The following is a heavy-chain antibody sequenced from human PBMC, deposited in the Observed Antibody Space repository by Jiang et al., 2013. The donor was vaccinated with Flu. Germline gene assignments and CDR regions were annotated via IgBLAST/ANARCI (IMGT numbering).Heavy chain of an antibody. V-gene: IGHV4-34*01. CDR1: GGSVQWLRT. J-gene: IGHJ4*02. CDR3: ARGSDYFDY. Sequence: YGGSVQWLRTGAGSASPHGRGVEWIGEINHSGSTNYNPSLKSRVTISVDTSKNQXSLKLSSVTAADTAVYYCARGSDYFDYWGQGTLVTVSS. CDR2: INHSGST.